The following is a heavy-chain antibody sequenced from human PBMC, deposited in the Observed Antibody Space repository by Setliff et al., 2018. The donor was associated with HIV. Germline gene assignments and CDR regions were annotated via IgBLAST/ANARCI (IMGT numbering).Heavy chain of an antibody. CDR3: ARDGVELFWDGELNYMDV. Sequence: GGSLRLSCATSGFGVSRYAMHWVRQAPGKGLEWVAVIWDDGSNKYYADSVKGRFTIFRDNSKNTLYLQMNSLRAEDTAVYYCARDGVELFWDGELNYMDVWGKGTTVTVSS. D-gene: IGHD3-10*01. J-gene: IGHJ6*03. CDR2: IWDDGSNK. V-gene: IGHV3-33*01. CDR1: GFGVSRYA.